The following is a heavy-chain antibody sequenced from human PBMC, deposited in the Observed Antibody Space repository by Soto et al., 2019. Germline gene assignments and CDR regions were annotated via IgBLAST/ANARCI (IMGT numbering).Heavy chain of an antibody. CDR2: IIPLFGTA. D-gene: IGHD3-22*01. V-gene: IGHV1-69*13. CDR3: ARGVHYDSSGYYYFY. CDR1: GGTFSTYA. J-gene: IGHJ4*02. Sequence: AASVKVSCKASGGTFSTYAIDWVRQAPRQGLEWMGGIIPLFGTAKYAQNFQGRITITADESTNTAYMELRSLRSQDTAVYYCARGVHYDSSGYYYFYWGQGTLVTVSS.